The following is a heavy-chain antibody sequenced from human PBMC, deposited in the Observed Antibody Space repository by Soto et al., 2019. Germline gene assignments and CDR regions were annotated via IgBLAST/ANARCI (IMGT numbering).Heavy chain of an antibody. CDR3: ARGGVGARGDYYGMDV. Sequence: GXSVKISFKASGGTFSSYAISWVRQAPGQGLEWMGGIIPIFGTANYAQKFQGRVTITADESTSTAYMELSSLRSEDTAVYYCARGGVGARGDYYGMDVWGQGRTATVSS. CDR1: GGTFSSYA. D-gene: IGHD1-26*01. V-gene: IGHV1-69*13. CDR2: IIPIFGTA. J-gene: IGHJ6*02.